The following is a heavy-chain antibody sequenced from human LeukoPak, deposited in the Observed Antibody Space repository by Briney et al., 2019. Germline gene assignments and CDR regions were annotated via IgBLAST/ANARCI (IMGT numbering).Heavy chain of an antibody. J-gene: IGHJ4*02. CDR1: GGTFSSYA. Sequence: ASVKVSCKASGGTFSSYAISWVRQAPGQGLEWMGRINPNSGGTNYAQKFQGRVTMTRDTSISTAYMELSRLRSDDTAVYYCARGRGDYAYFYWGQGTLVTVSS. CDR3: ARGRGDYAYFY. CDR2: INPNSGGT. D-gene: IGHD4-17*01. V-gene: IGHV1-2*06.